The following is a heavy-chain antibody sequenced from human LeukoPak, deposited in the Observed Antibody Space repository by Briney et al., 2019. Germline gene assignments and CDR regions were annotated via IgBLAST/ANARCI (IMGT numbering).Heavy chain of an antibody. CDR2: ISGSGGST. V-gene: IGHV3-23*01. CDR1: GFTFSSYA. CDR3: AKDPVVVVPAATPRSNWFDP. Sequence: PGGSLRLSCAASGFTFSSYAMSWVRQAPGKGLEWVSAISGSGGSTYYADSVKGRFTISRDNSKNTLYLQMNSLRAEDTAVYYCAKDPVVVVPAATPRSNWFDPWGQGTLVTVSS. D-gene: IGHD2-2*01. J-gene: IGHJ5*02.